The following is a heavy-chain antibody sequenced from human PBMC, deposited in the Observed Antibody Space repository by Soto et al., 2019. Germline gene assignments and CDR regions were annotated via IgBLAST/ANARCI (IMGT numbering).Heavy chain of an antibody. D-gene: IGHD6-6*01. J-gene: IGHJ6*03. CDR2: ISSNGVGT. V-gene: IGHV3-64*01. Sequence: PGGSLRLSCAASGFTLSGYAMDWVRQAPGKGLEYDSGISSNGVGTYYENSVQGRFTFSRDNSKNTLYLQMGSLRPEDMAVYYCARRARPDFYYMDVWGKGTTVTVSS. CDR1: GFTLSGYA. CDR3: ARRARPDFYYMDV.